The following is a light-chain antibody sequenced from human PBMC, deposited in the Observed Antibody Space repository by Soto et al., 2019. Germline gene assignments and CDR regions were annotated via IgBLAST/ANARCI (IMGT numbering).Light chain of an antibody. CDR3: QQYEELPIT. CDR1: QSVVNY. CDR2: DAS. V-gene: IGKV1-33*01. Sequence: DVQLTQSPSTLSASVGDRVAISCQASQSVVNYLNWFQQRPGKAPQLLISDASHLEPAVPSRLSGQRSGTDFTLIISSLQPEDFATYYCQQYEELPITFGGGTRVEV. J-gene: IGKJ4*01.